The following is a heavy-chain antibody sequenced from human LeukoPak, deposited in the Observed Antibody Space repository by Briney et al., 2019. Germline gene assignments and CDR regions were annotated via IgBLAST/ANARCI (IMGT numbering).Heavy chain of an antibody. J-gene: IGHJ4*02. CDR2: IRQDGSEK. V-gene: IGHV3-7*01. Sequence: GGSLRLSCTASGFTFSSYCMTWVRQAPGKGLEWVANIRQDGSEKNFVDSVKGRFTISRDNAKNTLYLQMNTLAAEDTTVYYCARDPIDYWGQGTLVTVTS. CDR1: GFTFSSYC. CDR3: ARDPIDY.